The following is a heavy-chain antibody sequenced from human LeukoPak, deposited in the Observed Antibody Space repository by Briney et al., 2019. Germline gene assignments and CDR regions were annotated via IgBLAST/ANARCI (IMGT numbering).Heavy chain of an antibody. CDR3: ARRRRMYYYMDV. D-gene: IGHD2-8*01. CDR2: TYCRSNWYN. Sequence: SQTLSLTCAISGDSVSSNSATWNWIRQSPSRGLEWLGRTYCRSNWYNDYAVSVKSRMTISPDTSKNQFSLKLSSVTAADTAVYYCARRRRMYYYMDVWGKGTTVTISS. CDR1: GDSVSSNSAT. V-gene: IGHV6-1*01. J-gene: IGHJ6*03.